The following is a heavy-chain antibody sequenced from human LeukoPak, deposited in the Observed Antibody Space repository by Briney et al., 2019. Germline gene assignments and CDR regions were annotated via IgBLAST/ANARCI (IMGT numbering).Heavy chain of an antibody. Sequence: PGESLKISCKGSGYSFTSYWIGWVRQMPGKGLEWMGIIYPGDSDTRYSPPFQGQVTISADKSISTAYLQWSSLKASDTAMYYCARQRYCSGGSCLHSDAFDIWGQGTMVTVSS. V-gene: IGHV5-51*01. D-gene: IGHD2-15*01. J-gene: IGHJ3*02. CDR1: GYSFTSYW. CDR2: IYPGDSDT. CDR3: ARQRYCSGGSCLHSDAFDI.